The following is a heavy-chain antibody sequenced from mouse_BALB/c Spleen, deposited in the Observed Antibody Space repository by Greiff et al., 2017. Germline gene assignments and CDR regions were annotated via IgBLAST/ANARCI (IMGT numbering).Heavy chain of an antibody. Sequence: VQLQQSGAELVKPGASVKLSCTASGFNIKDTYMHWVKQRPEQGLEWIGRIDPANGNTKYDPKFQGKATITAEKSSNAAYLQLSSLTSEDTAVYYCARWATSDYYAMDYWGQGTSVTVSS. CDR3: ARWATSDYYAMDY. CDR2: IDPANGNT. V-gene: IGHV14-3*02. D-gene: IGHD3-1*01. CDR1: GFNIKDTY. J-gene: IGHJ4*01.